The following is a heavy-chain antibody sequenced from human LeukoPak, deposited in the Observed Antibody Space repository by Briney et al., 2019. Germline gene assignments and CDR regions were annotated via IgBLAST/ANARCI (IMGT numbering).Heavy chain of an antibody. D-gene: IGHD3/OR15-3a*01. Sequence: SQTLSLTCAISGDSVSSNSAAWHWIRQSPSRGLEWLGSTYYRSKWYNDYAVSVKSRITINPDTSKNQFSLQLNSVTPEDTAVYYCVVGNFLDWLVSIDYWGQGTLVTVSS. V-gene: IGHV6-1*01. CDR2: TYYRSKWYN. J-gene: IGHJ4*02. CDR3: VVGNFLDWLVSIDY. CDR1: GDSVSSNSAA.